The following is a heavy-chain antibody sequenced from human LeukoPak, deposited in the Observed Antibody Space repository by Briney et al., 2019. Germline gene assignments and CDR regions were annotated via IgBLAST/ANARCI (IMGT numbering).Heavy chain of an antibody. CDR3: ARRGKFVSDY. V-gene: IGHV3-66*01. CDR1: GFTVSSNY. D-gene: IGHD3-16*01. J-gene: IGHJ4*02. CDR2: IYTGGST. Sequence: GGSLRLSCAASGFTVSSNYMSWVRQAPGKGLEWVSVIYTGGSTDYADSVKGRFTTSRDNPKNTLYLQMNSLRAEDTAVYYCARRGKFVSDYWGQGTLVTVSS.